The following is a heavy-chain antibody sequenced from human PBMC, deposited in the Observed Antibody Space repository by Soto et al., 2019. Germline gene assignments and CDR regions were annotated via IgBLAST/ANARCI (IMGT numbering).Heavy chain of an antibody. Sequence: ASVKVSCKASGGTFSSYAISWVRQAPGQGLEWMGGIIPIFGTANYAQKFQGRVTITADESTSTAYMELSSLRSEDTAVYYCARDRDSYGYSTHAFDIWGQGTMVTV. CDR2: IIPIFGTA. CDR3: ARDRDSYGYSTHAFDI. J-gene: IGHJ3*02. D-gene: IGHD5-18*01. CDR1: GGTFSSYA. V-gene: IGHV1-69*13.